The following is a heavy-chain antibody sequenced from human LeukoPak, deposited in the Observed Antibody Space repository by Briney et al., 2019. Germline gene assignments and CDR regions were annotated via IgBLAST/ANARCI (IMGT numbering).Heavy chain of an antibody. Sequence: GGSLRLSCAASGFTVSSNYMSWFRQAPGKGLKWVSVINTGGSTYYADSVKGRFTISRDNAKNSLYLQMNSLRAEDTAVYYCARDPYSYGFEAYYYYGMDVWGQGTTVTVSS. V-gene: IGHV3-53*01. J-gene: IGHJ6*02. CDR2: INTGGST. CDR3: ARDPYSYGFEAYYYYGMDV. CDR1: GFTVSSNY. D-gene: IGHD5-18*01.